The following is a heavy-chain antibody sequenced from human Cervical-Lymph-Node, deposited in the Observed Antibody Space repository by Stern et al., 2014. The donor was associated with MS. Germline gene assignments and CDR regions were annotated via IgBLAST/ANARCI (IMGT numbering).Heavy chain of an antibody. Sequence: EVQLVESGGGLVQPGGSLRLSCVASGFTFSSYAMTWVRQAPGKGLEWVSVLSGSGDNTLYADSVKGRFTISRDNSKNTLYLQMTSLRVEDTAVYYCAIVPVPTESYKHYGLDVWGQGTTVTVSS. CDR1: GFTFSSYA. CDR2: LSGSGDNT. J-gene: IGHJ6*02. CDR3: AIVPVPTESYKHYGLDV. V-gene: IGHV3-23*04. D-gene: IGHD5-24*01.